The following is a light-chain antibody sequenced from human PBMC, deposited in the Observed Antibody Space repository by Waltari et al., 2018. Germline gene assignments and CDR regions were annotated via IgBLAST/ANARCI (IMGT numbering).Light chain of an antibody. CDR3: GSYTTSSTLI. CDR2: NVV. V-gene: IGLV2-14*03. CDR1: SSDIGAYNY. Sequence: QSALTQPASVSGSPGQSITISCTGTSSDIGAYNYVSWYQPHPGKAPKTMFYNVVIRPSGVSNRFSGPKSGNTASLTISGLQAEDEAVYYCGSYTTSSTLIFGGGTKLTVL. J-gene: IGLJ2*01.